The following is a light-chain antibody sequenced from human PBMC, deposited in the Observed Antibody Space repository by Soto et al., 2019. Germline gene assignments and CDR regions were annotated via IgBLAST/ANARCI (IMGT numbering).Light chain of an antibody. CDR3: QQYHSYWT. CDR1: QIIGSW. J-gene: IGKJ1*01. V-gene: IGKV1-5*01. Sequence: DIQMTQSPSTLSASVGYRFTITCRASQIIGSWLAWYHHRPGKAPNLLIYDASNLESGVPSRFSGSGSGTEFTLTISSLQPDDFATYYCQQYHSYWTFGQGTKVDTK. CDR2: DAS.